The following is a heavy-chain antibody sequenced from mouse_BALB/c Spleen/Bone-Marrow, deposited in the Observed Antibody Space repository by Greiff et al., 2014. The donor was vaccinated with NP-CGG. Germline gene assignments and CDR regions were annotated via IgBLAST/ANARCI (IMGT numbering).Heavy chain of an antibody. V-gene: IGHV2-6-5*01. CDR1: GFSLTDYR. Sequence: VKLMESGPGLVTPSQTLSITCTVSGFSLTDYRVSWIRQPPGKGLEWLGVIWGGGITYYNSTLKSRLSISKDNSKSQVFLKMNILQTDYTAMYYCAKHDTTVVLDYWGQGTTLTVSS. CDR2: IWGGGIT. CDR3: AKHDTTVVLDY. D-gene: IGHD1-1*01. J-gene: IGHJ2*01.